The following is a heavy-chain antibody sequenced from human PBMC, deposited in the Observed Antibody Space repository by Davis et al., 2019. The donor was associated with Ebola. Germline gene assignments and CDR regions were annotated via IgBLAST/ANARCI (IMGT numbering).Heavy chain of an antibody. CDR2: ISGSGGST. Sequence: GESLKISCAASGFTFSSFAMSWVRQAPGKGLEWVSGISGSGGSTYYADSVKGRFTISRDNSKNTLYLQMNSLRAEDTAVYYCAKLELTGYWGQGTLVTVSS. J-gene: IGHJ4*02. CDR1: GFTFSSFA. CDR3: AKLELTGY. D-gene: IGHD1-7*01. V-gene: IGHV3-23*01.